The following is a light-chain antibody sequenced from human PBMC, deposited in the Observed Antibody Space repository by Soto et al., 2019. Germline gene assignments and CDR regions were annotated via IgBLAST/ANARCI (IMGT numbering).Light chain of an antibody. CDR1: QSVSIY. CDR3: QQRVDWLT. Sequence: EIVLTQSPATLSLSPGERATLSCRASQSVSIYLAWYQQRPGQAPRLLIYDASNSATGIPARFSGSGSGTDFTLTISSLEPEDFAFYYCQQRVDWLTFGGGTKVEIK. V-gene: IGKV3-11*01. CDR2: DAS. J-gene: IGKJ4*01.